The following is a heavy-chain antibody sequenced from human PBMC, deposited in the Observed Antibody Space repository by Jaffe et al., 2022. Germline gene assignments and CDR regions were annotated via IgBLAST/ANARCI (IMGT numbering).Heavy chain of an antibody. CDR3: ARGLHYYDILTGYSRIDAFDI. D-gene: IGHD3-9*01. V-gene: IGHV4-34*01. Sequence: QVQLQQWGAGLLKPSETLSLTCAVYGGSFSGYYWSWIRQPPGKGLEWIGEINHSGSTNYNPSLKSRVTISVDTSKNQFSLKLSSVTAADTAVYYCARGLHYYDILTGYSRIDAFDIWGQGTMVTVSS. J-gene: IGHJ3*02. CDR2: INHSGST. CDR1: GGSFSGYY.